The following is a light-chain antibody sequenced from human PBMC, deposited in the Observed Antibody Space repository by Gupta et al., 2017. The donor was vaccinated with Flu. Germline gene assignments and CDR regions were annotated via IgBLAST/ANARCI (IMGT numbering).Light chain of an antibody. J-gene: IGKJ2*01. CDR3: RQYKHWPPYI. V-gene: IGKV2-30*01. CDR2: QVS. CDR1: QSLGDSDGNTY. Sequence: DVVMTQSPLSLPVTLGQPASIYCRSSQSLGDSDGNTYLNWFQQRPGQAPRRLIYQVSNRDAGVADRFSGSGDGNDLTLKISRGEEEDVGVYYCRQYKHWPPYIFGQGTKMDIK.